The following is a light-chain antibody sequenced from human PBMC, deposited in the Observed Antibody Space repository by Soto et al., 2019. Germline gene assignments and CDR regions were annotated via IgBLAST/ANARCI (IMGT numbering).Light chain of an antibody. CDR3: QHSYSTPYT. J-gene: IGKJ2*01. CDR2: AAS. CDR1: QSISSY. Sequence: DIQMTQSPSSLSASVGDRVTITCRASQSISSYLNWYQKKPGKAPKLLIYAASSLQSGVPSRFSGSGSGTDFTLTISSLLPEDFATYYCQHSYSTPYTFGQGTKLEIK. V-gene: IGKV1-39*01.